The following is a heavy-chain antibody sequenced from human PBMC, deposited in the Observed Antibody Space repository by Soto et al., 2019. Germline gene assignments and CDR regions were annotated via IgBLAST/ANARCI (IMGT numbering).Heavy chain of an antibody. D-gene: IGHD3-10*01. CDR1: GGSFSGYY. Sequence: QVQLQQWGAGLLKPSETLSLTCAVYGGSFSGYYWSWIRQPPGKGLEWIGQINHSGSTNYNPSLKSRVTISVDASKNQFALKLSSVTAADTSVYYCARGRLPFTNYGSGSYFVYWGQGTLVTVSS. CDR3: ARGRLPFTNYGSGSYFVY. J-gene: IGHJ4*02. V-gene: IGHV4-34*01. CDR2: INHSGST.